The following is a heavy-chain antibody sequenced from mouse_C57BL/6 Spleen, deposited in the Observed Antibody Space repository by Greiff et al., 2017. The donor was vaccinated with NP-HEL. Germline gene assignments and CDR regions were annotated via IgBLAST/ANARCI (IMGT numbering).Heavy chain of an antibody. D-gene: IGHD3-3*01. CDR1: GYTFTSYW. CDR3: ASALLGGY. J-gene: IGHJ2*01. Sequence: VQLQQSGAELVMPGASVKLSCKASGYTFTSYWMHWVKQRPGQGLEWIGEIDPSDSYTNYNQKFKGKATLTVDKSSSTAYMQLSSLTSEDSAVYYCASALLGGYWGQGTTLTVSS. CDR2: IDPSDSYT. V-gene: IGHV1-69*01.